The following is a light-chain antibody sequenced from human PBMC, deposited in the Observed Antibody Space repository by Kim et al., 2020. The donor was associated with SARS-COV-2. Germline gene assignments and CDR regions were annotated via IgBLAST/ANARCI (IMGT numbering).Light chain of an antibody. V-gene: IGLV3-19*01. Sequence: SSELTLDPAVSVALGQTVRITCQGDSLRSYYTTWYQQKPGQAPIVVVYGKNNRPSGIPDRFSGSRSGNTASLTITGTQAGDEADYYCNSRDNNDNVLFGG. CDR1: SLRSYY. J-gene: IGLJ2*01. CDR2: GKN. CDR3: NSRDNNDNVL.